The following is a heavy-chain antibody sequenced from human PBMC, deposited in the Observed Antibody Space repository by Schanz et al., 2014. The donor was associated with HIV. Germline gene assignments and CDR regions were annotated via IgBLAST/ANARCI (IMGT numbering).Heavy chain of an antibody. Sequence: QVQLVESGGGVVQPGRSLILSCAASRFSFRGYGMHWVRQTPGKGLGWVAVISYDGSNKYYVNSVKGRFTISRDDSKNTLYLQMNRLRTEHTAVYYCAKDRSSSHYKYNGLDVWGQGTTVTVSS. CDR3: AKDRSSSHYKYNGLDV. V-gene: IGHV3-30*18. D-gene: IGHD6-6*01. J-gene: IGHJ6*02. CDR2: ISYDGSNK. CDR1: RFSFRGYG.